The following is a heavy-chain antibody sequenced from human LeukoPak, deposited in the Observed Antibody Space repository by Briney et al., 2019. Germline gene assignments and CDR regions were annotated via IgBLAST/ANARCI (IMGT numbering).Heavy chain of an antibody. CDR3: ARDGYGSRPIDY. CDR1: GGSISSGGYY. CDR2: IYYSGST. Sequence: SETLSPTCTVSGGSISSGGYYWSWIRQHPGKGLEWIGYIYYSGSTYYNPSLKSRVTISVDTSKNQFSLKLCSVTAADTAVYYCARDGYGSRPIDYWGQGTLVTVSS. V-gene: IGHV4-31*03. D-gene: IGHD3-10*01. J-gene: IGHJ4*02.